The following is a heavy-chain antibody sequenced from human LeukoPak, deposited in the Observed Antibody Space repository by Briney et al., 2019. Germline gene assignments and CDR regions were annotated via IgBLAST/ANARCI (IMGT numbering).Heavy chain of an antibody. D-gene: IGHD3-22*01. V-gene: IGHV3-23*01. CDR1: GFTFSSYG. CDR2: IRGSGSNT. CDR3: AKFGYYYDSSGWP. J-gene: IGHJ5*02. Sequence: PGRSLRLSCAASGFTFSSYGMSWVRQPPGKGLEWVSGIRGSGSNTDYVGSVKGRFAVSRDNSKNTLYLQMNSLRAEDTAVYYCAKFGYYYDSSGWPWGQGTLVTVSS.